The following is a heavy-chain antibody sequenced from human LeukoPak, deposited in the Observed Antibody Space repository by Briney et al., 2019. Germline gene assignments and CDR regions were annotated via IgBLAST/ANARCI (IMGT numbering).Heavy chain of an antibody. D-gene: IGHD3-9*01. CDR2: IYYSGST. J-gene: IGHJ6*03. V-gene: IGHV4-39*01. CDR1: GGSISSSSYY. CDR3: ARQERYFDWSIAAYYHYYMDV. Sequence: PSETLSLTCTVSGGSISSSSYYWGWIRQPPGKGLEWIGSIYYSGSTYYNPSLKSRVTISVDTSKNQFSLKLSSVTAADTAVYYCARQERYFDWSIAAYYHYYMDVWGKGTTVTISS.